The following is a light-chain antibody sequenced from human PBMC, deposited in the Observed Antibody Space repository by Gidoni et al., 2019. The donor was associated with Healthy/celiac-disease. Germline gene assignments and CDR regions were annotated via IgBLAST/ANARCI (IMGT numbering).Light chain of an antibody. CDR3: QQYESTWT. CDR1: QNVRYNY. Sequence: EIVLTQSPDTLSLSPGERATLSCRASQNVRYNYLAWYRQKSGQAPRLLMHGASRRATGIPDRFSGRGSGTDFTLTISRLEPEDFAVYYCQQYESTWTFXHXTKVEI. CDR2: GAS. V-gene: IGKV3-20*01. J-gene: IGKJ1*01.